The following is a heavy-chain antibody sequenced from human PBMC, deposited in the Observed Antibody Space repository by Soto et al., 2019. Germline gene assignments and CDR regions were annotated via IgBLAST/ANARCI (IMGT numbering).Heavy chain of an antibody. CDR3: ARDNDGAQFASSYNDL. Sequence: SETLSLTCTVSGGSISSYYWSWIRQPPGKGLEWIGYIYYSGSTNYIPSLKSRVTISVDTSKNQFSLKLSSVTAADTAVYYCARDNDGAQFASSYNDLWGQGTLVTVSS. D-gene: IGHD6-6*01. CDR1: GGSISSYY. J-gene: IGHJ5*02. CDR2: IYYSGST. V-gene: IGHV4-59*01.